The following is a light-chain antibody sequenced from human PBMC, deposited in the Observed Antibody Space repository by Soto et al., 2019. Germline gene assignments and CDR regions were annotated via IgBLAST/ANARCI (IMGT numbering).Light chain of an antibody. CDR1: QSLLHSNGYNY. V-gene: IGKV2-28*01. CDR3: MQALQSPLYT. Sequence: DIVMTQSPLSLPVTPGEPASISCRSSQSLLHSNGYNYLDWYLQKPGQSPQLLIYLGSNRASGVPDRFSGSGSGTDFTLNISRVEAEDVGVYYCMQALQSPLYTFGQGTKLEIK. CDR2: LGS. J-gene: IGKJ2*01.